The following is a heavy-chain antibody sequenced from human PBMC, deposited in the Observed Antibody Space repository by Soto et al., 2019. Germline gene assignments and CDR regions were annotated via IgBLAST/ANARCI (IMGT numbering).Heavy chain of an antibody. J-gene: IGHJ4*02. CDR2: ISYDGSNK. CDR1: GFTFSSYA. V-gene: IGHV3-30-3*01. Sequence: HPGGSLRLSCAASGFTFSSYAMHWVRQAPGKGLEWVAVISYDGSNKYYADSVKGRFTISRDNSKNTLYLQMNSLRAEDTAVYYCARDFVEMATKMGVYGDYWGQGTLVTVSS. D-gene: IGHD5-12*01. CDR3: ARDFVEMATKMGVYGDY.